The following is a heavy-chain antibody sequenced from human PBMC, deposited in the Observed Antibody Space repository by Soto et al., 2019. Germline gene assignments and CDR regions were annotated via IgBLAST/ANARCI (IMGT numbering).Heavy chain of an antibody. CDR3: AREPMVRAAHGFDI. Sequence: ASVKVSCKASGYTFTGHYMHWVRQAPGQGLEWMGWINPNSVGTNYAQKFQGRVTMTRDTSISTAYMELSRLRSDDTAVYYCAREPMVRAAHGFDIWGQGTMVTVSS. J-gene: IGHJ3*02. CDR1: GYTFTGHY. CDR2: INPNSVGT. D-gene: IGHD3-10*01. V-gene: IGHV1-2*02.